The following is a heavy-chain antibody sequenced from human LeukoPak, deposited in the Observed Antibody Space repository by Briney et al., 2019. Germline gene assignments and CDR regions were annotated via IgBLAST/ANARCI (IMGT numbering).Heavy chain of an antibody. V-gene: IGHV4-59*01. CDR2: IYYSGST. CDR3: ARQRPNYDFWSGYYPMD. Sequence: SETLSLTCTVSGGSISSYYWSWIRQPPGKGLEWIGYIYYSGSTNYNPSLKSRVTISVDTTKNQFSLKLSSVTAADTAVYYCARQRPNYDFWSGYYPMDWGQGTLVTVSS. J-gene: IGHJ4*02. CDR1: GGSISSYY. D-gene: IGHD3-3*01.